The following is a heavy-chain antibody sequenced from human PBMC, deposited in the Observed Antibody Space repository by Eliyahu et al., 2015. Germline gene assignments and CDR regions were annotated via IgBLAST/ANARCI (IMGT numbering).Heavy chain of an antibody. CDR3: ARVGLGYVWGSYRPYYYYMDV. V-gene: IGHV3-74*01. Sequence: RINSDGSSTSYADSVKGRFTISRDNAKNTLYLQMNSLRAEDTAVYYCARVGLGYVWGSYRPYYYYMDVWGKGTTVTVSS. J-gene: IGHJ6*03. CDR2: INSDGSST. D-gene: IGHD3-16*02.